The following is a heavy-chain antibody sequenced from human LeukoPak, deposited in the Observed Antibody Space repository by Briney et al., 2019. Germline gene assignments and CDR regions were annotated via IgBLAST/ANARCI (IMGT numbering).Heavy chain of an antibody. CDR3: ATHRRNIVVVPAAIPFDY. J-gene: IGHJ4*02. V-gene: IGHV1-69*13. Sequence: ASVKVSCKASGGTFSSYAISWVRQAPGQGLEWMGGIIPIFGTANYAQKFQGRVTITADESTSTAYMELSSLRSEDTAVYYCATHRRNIVVVPAAIPFDYWGQGTLVTVSS. D-gene: IGHD2-2*01. CDR1: GGTFSSYA. CDR2: IIPIFGTA.